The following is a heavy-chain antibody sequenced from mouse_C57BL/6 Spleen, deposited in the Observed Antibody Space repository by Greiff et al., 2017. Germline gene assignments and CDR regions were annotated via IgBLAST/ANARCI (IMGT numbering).Heavy chain of an antibody. J-gene: IGHJ1*03. CDR3: ATTAWYFDV. CDR1: GYTFTSYW. V-gene: IGHV1-69*01. Sequence: VQLQQPGAELVMPGASVKLSCKASGYTFTSYWMHWVKQRPGQGLEWIGEIDPSDSYTNYNQKFKGKSTLTVDKSSSTAYMQLSSLTSEDSAVYYCATTAWYFDVWGTGTTVTVSA. CDR2: IDPSDSYT. D-gene: IGHD1-2*01.